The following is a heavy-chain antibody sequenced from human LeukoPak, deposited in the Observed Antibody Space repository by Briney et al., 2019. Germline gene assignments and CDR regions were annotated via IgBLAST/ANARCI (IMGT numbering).Heavy chain of an antibody. V-gene: IGHV3-30-3*01. CDR1: GFTFSSYA. Sequence: GGSLRLSCAASGFTFSSYAMHWVRQAPGKGLEWVAVISYDGSNKYYADSVKGRFTISRDNSKNTLYLQMNSLRAEDTAVYYCAREEGGYSSPDFDYWGQGTLVTVSS. CDR3: AREEGGYSSPDFDY. J-gene: IGHJ4*02. D-gene: IGHD2-15*01. CDR2: ISYDGSNK.